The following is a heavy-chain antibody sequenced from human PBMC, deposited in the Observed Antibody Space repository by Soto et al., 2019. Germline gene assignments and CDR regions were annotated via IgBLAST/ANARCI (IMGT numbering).Heavy chain of an antibody. CDR2: IIPLFTTT. CDR3: ATAPSVYDSNGYFDY. J-gene: IGHJ4*02. CDR1: GDTFNNYA. V-gene: IGHV1-69*01. D-gene: IGHD3-22*01. Sequence: QVQLVQSGAEVKKPGSSVKVSCKASGDTFNNYALSWVRQAPGQGLEWLGWIIPLFTTTNYPQKFQDRVTITADESTRTFYLELNSLTSQDAAVYFCATAPSVYDSNGYFDYWGQGTLVTVSS.